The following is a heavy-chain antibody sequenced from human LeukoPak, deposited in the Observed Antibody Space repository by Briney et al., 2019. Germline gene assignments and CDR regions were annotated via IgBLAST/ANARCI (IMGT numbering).Heavy chain of an antibody. J-gene: IGHJ4*02. D-gene: IGHD2-15*01. CDR1: GGSITDYF. Sequence: SETLSLTCALSGGSITDYFYNWVRQPPGKGLERIGEINHSGTTNYNPSLKSRVTISVDESKNQFSLKLNSVTAADTAVYCCARAFLVGYSPEEYFFDYWGQGTLVTVSS. V-gene: IGHV4-34*01. CDR2: INHSGTT. CDR3: ARAFLVGYSPEEYFFDY.